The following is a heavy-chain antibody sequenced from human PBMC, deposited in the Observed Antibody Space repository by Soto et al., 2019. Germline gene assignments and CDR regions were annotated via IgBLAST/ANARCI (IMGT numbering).Heavy chain of an antibody. J-gene: IGHJ4*02. CDR1: GGTFSSYT. D-gene: IGHD2-15*01. CDR3: ASNARVVAATLSS. Sequence: GASVKVSCKASGGTFSSYTISWVRQAPGQGLEWMGRIIPILGIANYAQKFQGRVTITADKSTSTAYMELSSLRSEDTAVYYCASNARVVAATLSSWSQGTLVTVSS. V-gene: IGHV1-69*02. CDR2: IIPILGIA.